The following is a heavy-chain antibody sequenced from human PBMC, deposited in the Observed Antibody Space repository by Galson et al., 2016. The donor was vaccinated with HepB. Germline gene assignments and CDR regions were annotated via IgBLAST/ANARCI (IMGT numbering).Heavy chain of an antibody. CDR1: GFMFGEYS. D-gene: IGHD4-17*01. J-gene: IGHJ2*01. CDR3: ARAYGDYGTGWYFDL. V-gene: IGHV3-21*01. Sequence: SLRLSCAASGFMFGEYSMSWVRRAPGKGLEWVSSINSSSTYIYYADSLKGRFTISRDNAKNSLYLQMSGLRAEDTAVYYCARAYGDYGTGWYFDLWGRGTLVTVSS. CDR2: INSSSTYI.